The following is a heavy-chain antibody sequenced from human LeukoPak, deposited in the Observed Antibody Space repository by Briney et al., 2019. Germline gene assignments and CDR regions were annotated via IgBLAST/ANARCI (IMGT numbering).Heavy chain of an antibody. CDR1: GGSISSYY. D-gene: IGHD2-2*01. V-gene: IGHV4-59*01. CDR2: IYCSGST. J-gene: IGHJ4*02. CDR3: ARSDIVVVPAANGNYYFDY. Sequence: PSETLSLTCTVSGGSISSYYWSWIRQPPGKGLEWIGYIYCSGSTNYNPSLKSRVTISVDTSKNQFSLKLSSVTAADTAVYYCARSDIVVVPAANGNYYFDYWGQGTLVTVSS.